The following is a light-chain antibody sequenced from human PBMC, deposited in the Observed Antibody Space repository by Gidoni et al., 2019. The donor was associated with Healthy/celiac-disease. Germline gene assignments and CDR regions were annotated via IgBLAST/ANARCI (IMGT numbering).Light chain of an antibody. CDR2: GAS. CDR1: QSVSSN. J-gene: IGKJ1*01. Sequence: EIVMTQSPATLSVSPGERATLSCRASQSVSSNLAWYQETPGQAPRLLIKGASTRATGIPARFSGSGSGTEFTLTISSLQSEDFAVYYCQQYYNWPPAFXQXTKVEIK. CDR3: QQYYNWPPA. V-gene: IGKV3-15*01.